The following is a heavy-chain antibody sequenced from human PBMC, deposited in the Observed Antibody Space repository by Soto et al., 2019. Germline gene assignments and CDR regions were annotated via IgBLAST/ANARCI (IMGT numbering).Heavy chain of an antibody. D-gene: IGHD6-13*01. J-gene: IGHJ6*02. Sequence: SVKVSCKASGGTFSSYAISWVRQAPGQGLEWIGGIIPIFGTANYAQKFQGRVTITADESTITAYMELSSLRSEDTAVYYCARSRRQQLVRNYYYGMDVWGQGTTVTVSS. V-gene: IGHV1-69*13. CDR1: GGTFSSYA. CDR3: ARSRRQQLVRNYYYGMDV. CDR2: IIPIFGTA.